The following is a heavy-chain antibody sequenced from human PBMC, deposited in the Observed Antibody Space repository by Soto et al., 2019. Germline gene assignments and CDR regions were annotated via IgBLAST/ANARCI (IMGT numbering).Heavy chain of an antibody. CDR3: ARGGETYYDFWSGFSPIDY. D-gene: IGHD3-3*01. CDR1: GGSISTYY. Sequence: SETLSLTCTVLGGSISTYYWSWIRQSPGKGLEWIGYIFYSDNTNYNPSLRSRVTISVDTSKSQFSLKLTSVTAADTAVYYCARGGETYYDFWSGFSPIDYWGQGALVTVS. V-gene: IGHV4-59*01. CDR2: IFYSDNT. J-gene: IGHJ4*02.